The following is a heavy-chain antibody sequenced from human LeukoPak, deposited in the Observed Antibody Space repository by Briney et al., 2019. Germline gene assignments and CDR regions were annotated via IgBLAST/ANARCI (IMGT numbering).Heavy chain of an antibody. Sequence: GGSLRLSCAASGFTFSSFAVSWVRRAPGKGLEWVSAISGSGASTYYADSVKGRFSISRDSTRNTLFLQMNSLRAEDTAVYYCAKNQDGYYYYGMDVWGQGTTVTVSS. V-gene: IGHV3-23*01. CDR1: GFTFSSFA. J-gene: IGHJ6*02. D-gene: IGHD1-14*01. CDR2: ISGSGAST. CDR3: AKNQDGYYYYGMDV.